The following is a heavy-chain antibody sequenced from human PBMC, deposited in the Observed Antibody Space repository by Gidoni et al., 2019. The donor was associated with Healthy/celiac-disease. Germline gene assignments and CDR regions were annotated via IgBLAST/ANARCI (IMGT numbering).Heavy chain of an antibody. Sequence: SGGSISSSSYYWGWIRQPQGKGLDWIGGIYYSGSTYYNPPRKSRVTISVDTTKNQFSLKLSPVTAADTAVYYCARRDSSGYYSNWGQGTLVTVSS. CDR2: IYYSGST. V-gene: IGHV4-39*01. J-gene: IGHJ4*02. CDR3: ARRDSSGYYSN. CDR1: GGSISSSSYY. D-gene: IGHD3-22*01.